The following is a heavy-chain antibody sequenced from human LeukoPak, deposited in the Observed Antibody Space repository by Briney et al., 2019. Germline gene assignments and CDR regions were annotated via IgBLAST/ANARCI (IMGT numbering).Heavy chain of an antibody. V-gene: IGHV1-69*13. CDR2: IIPIFGTA. J-gene: IGHJ4*02. Sequence: SVKVSCKASGGTFSSYAISWVRQAPGQGLEWMGGIIPIFGTANYAQKFQGRVTITADESTSTAYMELSSLRSEDTAVYYCASRIKSGWYANYFDYWGQRTLVTVSS. CDR1: GGTFSSYA. CDR3: ASRIKSGWYANYFDY. D-gene: IGHD6-19*01.